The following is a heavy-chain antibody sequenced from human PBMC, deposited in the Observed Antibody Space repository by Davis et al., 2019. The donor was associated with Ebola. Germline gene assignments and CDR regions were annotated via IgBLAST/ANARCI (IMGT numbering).Heavy chain of an antibody. J-gene: IGHJ6*02. D-gene: IGHD2-21*02. Sequence: ESLKISCTVSGGSISSYYWSWIRQPPGKGLEWIGYIYYSGSTNYNPSLKSRVTISVDTSKNQFSLKLSSVTAADTAVYYCARRVTRGSGMDVWGQGTTVTVS. CDR2: IYYSGST. V-gene: IGHV4-59*08. CDR1: GGSISSYY. CDR3: ARRVTRGSGMDV.